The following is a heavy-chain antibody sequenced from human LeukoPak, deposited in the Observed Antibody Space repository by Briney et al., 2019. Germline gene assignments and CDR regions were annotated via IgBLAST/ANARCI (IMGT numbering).Heavy chain of an antibody. J-gene: IGHJ4*02. Sequence: GGSLRLSCAASGFTFNIYSMNWVRQAPGKGLEWVSSISSTSTYLNYADSVEGRFTISRDNAKKSMFLQMNSLKAEDTAVYFCARANILQESNGLDYWGQGTQVTVSS. D-gene: IGHD3-3*02. CDR2: ISSTSTYL. CDR1: GFTFNIYS. V-gene: IGHV3-21*03. CDR3: ARANILQESNGLDY.